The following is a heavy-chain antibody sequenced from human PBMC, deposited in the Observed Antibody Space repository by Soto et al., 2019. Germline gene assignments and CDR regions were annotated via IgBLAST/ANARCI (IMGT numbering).Heavy chain of an antibody. CDR3: ARDPGTGAALRAYHFDY. CDR2: INAGNGDT. D-gene: IGHD1-1*01. CDR1: RYSFTTYA. J-gene: IGHJ4*02. Sequence: ASVKVSCKASRYSFTTYALHWVRQAPGQRLEWMGWINAGNGDTRYSEKFQGRVTITRDTSANTAYMELSSLRSEDTSVYYCARDPGTGAALRAYHFDYWGQGTLVTVSS. V-gene: IGHV1-3*01.